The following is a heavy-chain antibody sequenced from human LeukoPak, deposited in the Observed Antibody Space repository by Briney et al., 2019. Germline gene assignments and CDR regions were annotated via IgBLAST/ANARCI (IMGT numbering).Heavy chain of an antibody. CDR3: ARDNDWAFHY. CDR2: INHNGEMI. Sequence: GGSLRLSCAASGFTFSSYAMSWVRQAPGKGPEWVSYINHNGEMIFYPDFVKGRFTISRDNAKNSLYLQMNSLRDEDTAVYYCARDNDWAFHYWGQGTLVTVSS. D-gene: IGHD3-9*01. V-gene: IGHV3-48*02. CDR1: GFTFSSYA. J-gene: IGHJ4*02.